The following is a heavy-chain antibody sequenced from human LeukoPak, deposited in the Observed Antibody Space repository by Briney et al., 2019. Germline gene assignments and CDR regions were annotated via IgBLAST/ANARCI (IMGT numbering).Heavy chain of an antibody. Sequence: PGGSLRLSCAASGFTFSSCAMHWVRQAPGKGLEWVAVISYDGSNKYYADSVKGRFAISRDNSKNTLYLQMNSLRAEDTAVYYCARPISVGYSYGFDAFDIWGQGTMVTVSS. J-gene: IGHJ3*02. CDR3: ARPISVGYSYGFDAFDI. CDR2: ISYDGSNK. V-gene: IGHV3-30*09. D-gene: IGHD5-18*01. CDR1: GFTFSSCA.